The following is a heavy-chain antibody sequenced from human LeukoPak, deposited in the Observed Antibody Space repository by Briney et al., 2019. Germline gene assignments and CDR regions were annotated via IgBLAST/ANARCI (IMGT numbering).Heavy chain of an antibody. CDR1: GFTVSSNC. D-gene: IGHD2-21*02. V-gene: IGHV3-66*04. CDR3: ARPMTVSQRAYGMDV. Sequence: GGSLRLSCAASGFTVSSNCMSWVRQAPGKGLEWVSLIYSGGSIYYADSVKGRFTISTDNSKNTLYLQMNSLRAEDTAVYYCARPMTVSQRAYGMDVWGQGTTVTVSS. CDR2: IYSGGSI. J-gene: IGHJ6*02.